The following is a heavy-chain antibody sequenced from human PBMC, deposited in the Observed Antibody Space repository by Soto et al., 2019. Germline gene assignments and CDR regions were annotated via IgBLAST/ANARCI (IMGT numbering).Heavy chain of an antibody. J-gene: IGHJ2*01. D-gene: IGHD1-26*01. Sequence: EVQLVESGGGLVQPGGSLRLSCAASGFTFSSYWMHWVRQAPGKGLVWVSRINSDGSSTSYADSVKGRFTISRDNTKNTLYLQKNSLRAADTAVYYCARGGRINRYFDLWGRGTLVTVSS. CDR2: INSDGSST. V-gene: IGHV3-74*01. CDR3: ARGGRINRYFDL. CDR1: GFTFSSYW.